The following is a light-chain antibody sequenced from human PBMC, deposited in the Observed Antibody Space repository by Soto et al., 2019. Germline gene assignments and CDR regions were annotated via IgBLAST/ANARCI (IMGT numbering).Light chain of an antibody. J-gene: IGLJ3*02. V-gene: IGLV2-8*01. CDR3: TSYAGINIPAM. CDR1: SSDVGGYNF. CDR2: EVT. Sequence: QSALTQPPSASGSPGQSVTISCTGTSSDVGGYNFVSWYQQHPGKAPKLMIYEVTKRPSGVPDRFSGSKSGNTASLTVSGLQDEDEADYYCTSYAGINIPAMFGGGTKLTVL.